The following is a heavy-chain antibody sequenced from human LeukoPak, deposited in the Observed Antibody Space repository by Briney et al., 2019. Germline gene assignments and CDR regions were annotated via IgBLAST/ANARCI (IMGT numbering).Heavy chain of an antibody. CDR2: IGGGGSTI. CDR3: ARDRGTMVRGVIDY. V-gene: IGHV3-48*02. Sequence: GGSLRLSCAASGFTFSIYSMNWVRQAPGKGVEGISYIGGGGSTIYYADSVQGRFTISRDNAKNSLYLQMNSLRDEDTAVYYCARDRGTMVRGVIDYWGQGTLVTVSS. D-gene: IGHD3-10*01. CDR1: GFTFSIYS. J-gene: IGHJ4*02.